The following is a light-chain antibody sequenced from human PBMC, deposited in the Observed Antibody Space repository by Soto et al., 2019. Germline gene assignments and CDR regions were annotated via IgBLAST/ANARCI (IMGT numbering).Light chain of an antibody. CDR3: LQHYSYPLT. CDR1: HDLGTC. V-gene: IGKV1-17*01. CDR2: AAS. Sequence: DIQMTQSPSSLCASVADGVNIXCRASHDLGTCIAWFQQKPGKAPERLIYAASVLQRGGPSRFSCSGSGTEFTRTVSSLQPEDFATYYCLQHYSYPLTFGGGTKVDIK. J-gene: IGKJ4*01.